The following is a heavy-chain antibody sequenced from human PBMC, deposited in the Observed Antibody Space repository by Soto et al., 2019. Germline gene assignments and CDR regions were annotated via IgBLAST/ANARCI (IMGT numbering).Heavy chain of an antibody. D-gene: IGHD6-13*01. V-gene: IGHV3-23*01. CDR3: AKRTLTAAGVDY. Sequence: EVQLLESGGGLVQPGGSLRLSCAASGFTFSNYAMTWVRQAPGKGLEWVSVITGSGGCTYFVDSVKGRFTISRDNSKNTVSLQMNSLRAEDTAVYYCAKRTLTAAGVDYWGQGTLGTVSS. CDR2: ITGSGGCT. J-gene: IGHJ4*02. CDR1: GFTFSNYA.